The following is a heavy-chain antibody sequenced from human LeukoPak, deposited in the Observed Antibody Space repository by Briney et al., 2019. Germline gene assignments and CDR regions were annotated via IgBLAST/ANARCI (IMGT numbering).Heavy chain of an antibody. CDR3: AKPHSSGWSYFDY. D-gene: IGHD6-19*01. CDR1: GFTFSSYA. V-gene: IGHV3-23*01. J-gene: IGHJ4*02. Sequence: PGGSLRLSCAASGFTFSSYAMSWVRQAPGKGLEWVPAISGSGGSTYYADSVKGRFTISRDNSKNTLYLQMNSLRAEDTAVYYCAKPHSSGWSYFDYWGQGTLVTVSS. CDR2: ISGSGGST.